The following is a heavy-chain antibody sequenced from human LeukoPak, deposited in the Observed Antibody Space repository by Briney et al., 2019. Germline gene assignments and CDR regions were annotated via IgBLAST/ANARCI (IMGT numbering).Heavy chain of an antibody. D-gene: IGHD6-19*01. V-gene: IGHV4-59*01. J-gene: IGHJ6*02. CDR2: IYYSGST. CDR3: ARDSSGWKDLYYYYGMDV. CDR1: GGSISSYY. Sequence: KTSETLSLTCTVSGGSISSYYWSWIRQPPGKGLEWIGYIYYSGSTNYNPSLKSRVTISVDTSKNQFSLKLSSVTAADTAVYYCARDSSGWKDLYYYYGMDVWGQGTTVTVSS.